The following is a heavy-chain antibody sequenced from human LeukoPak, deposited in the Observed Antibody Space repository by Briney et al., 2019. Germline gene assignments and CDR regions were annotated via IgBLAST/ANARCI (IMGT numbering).Heavy chain of an antibody. V-gene: IGHV3-30*02. Sequence: GGSLRLSCAASGFTFSSYGMHWVRQAPGKGLEWVAFIRYDGSNKYYADSVKGRFAISRDNSKNTLYLQMNSLRAEDTAVYYCAKPLDRSFDYWGQGTLVTVSS. CDR1: GFTFSSYG. CDR2: IRYDGSNK. J-gene: IGHJ4*02. CDR3: AKPLDRSFDY.